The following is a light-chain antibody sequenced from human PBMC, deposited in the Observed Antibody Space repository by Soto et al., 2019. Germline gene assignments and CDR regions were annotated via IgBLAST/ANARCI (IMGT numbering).Light chain of an antibody. CDR1: DSNIGAGYS. V-gene: IGLV1-40*01. CDR3: QSYDIRLNGLT. Sequence: QSVLTQPPSVSGAPGQRVTFSCTGSDSNIGAGYSVNCYQQIPGTAPKLLVYVNTNRPSGVPDRFSGSTSGTIASLAITGLQAEDEADYYCQSYDIRLNGLTFGLGTKLTVL. J-gene: IGLJ2*01. CDR2: VNT.